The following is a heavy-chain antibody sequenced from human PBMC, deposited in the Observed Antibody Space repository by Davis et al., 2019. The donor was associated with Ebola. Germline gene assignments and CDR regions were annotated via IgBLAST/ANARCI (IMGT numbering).Heavy chain of an antibody. Sequence: ASVKVSCKASGYTFTSYAMHWVRQAPGQRLEWMGWINPHNGNTNYAQNVQGRVTMTTDTSTSTAYMEVGSLRSDDTAVYYCARDLAGYWGQGTLVTVSS. CDR3: ARDLAGY. J-gene: IGHJ4*02. D-gene: IGHD3-3*02. V-gene: IGHV1-3*01. CDR1: GYTFTSYA. CDR2: INPHNGNT.